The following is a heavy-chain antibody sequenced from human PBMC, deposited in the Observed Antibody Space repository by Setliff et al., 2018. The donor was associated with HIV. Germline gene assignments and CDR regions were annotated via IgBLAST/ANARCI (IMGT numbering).Heavy chain of an antibody. CDR1: GDSVSSNSAA. V-gene: IGHV6-1*01. Sequence: SQTLSLTCAISGDSVSSNSAAWSWIRQSPSRGLEWLGRTYYRSKWYNDYAVSVKSRITINPDTSKNQFSLQLNSVTPEDTAVYYCARSAGLLWFGELLYDYWGQGTLVTVSS. J-gene: IGHJ4*02. CDR3: ARSAGLLWFGELLYDY. D-gene: IGHD3-10*01. CDR2: TYYRSKWYN.